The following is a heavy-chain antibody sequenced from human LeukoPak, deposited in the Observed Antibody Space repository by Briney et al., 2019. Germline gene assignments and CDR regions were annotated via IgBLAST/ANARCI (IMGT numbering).Heavy chain of an antibody. V-gene: IGHV1-69*13. Sequence: GASVKVSCKASGGTFGSYAFSWVRQAPGQGLEWMGRIIPIFGTANYAQKFQGRVTITADESTSTAYMELSSLRSEDTAVYYCARGGGSYWFDPWGQGTLVTVSS. CDR3: ARGGGSYWFDP. J-gene: IGHJ5*02. D-gene: IGHD1-26*01. CDR1: GGTFGSYA. CDR2: IIPIFGTA.